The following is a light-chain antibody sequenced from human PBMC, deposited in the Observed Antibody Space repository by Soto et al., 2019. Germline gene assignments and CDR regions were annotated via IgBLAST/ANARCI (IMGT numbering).Light chain of an antibody. CDR3: QQRSNWPGT. Sequence: EIVLTQSPATLSLSPGERATLSCRASQSVRRSLAWYQQHPGQAPRLLIYDASNRATGIPARFSGSGSGTDITLTISSLEAKDFAVYYCQQRSNWPGTFGQGTKV. V-gene: IGKV3-11*01. J-gene: IGKJ1*01. CDR2: DAS. CDR1: QSVRRS.